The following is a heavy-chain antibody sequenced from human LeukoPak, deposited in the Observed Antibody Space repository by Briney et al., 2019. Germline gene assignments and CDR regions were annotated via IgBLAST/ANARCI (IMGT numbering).Heavy chain of an antibody. CDR3: TGQYDFWSGAVGY. V-gene: IGHV3-73*01. J-gene: IGHJ4*02. D-gene: IGHD3-3*01. CDR2: IRSKANSYAT. Sequence: GGSLRLSCAASGFTFSSYAMSWVRQAPGKGLEWVGRIRSKANSYATAYAASVKGRFTISRDDSKNTAYLQMNSLKTEDTAVYYCTGQYDFWSGAVGYWGQGTLVTVSS. CDR1: GFTFSSYA.